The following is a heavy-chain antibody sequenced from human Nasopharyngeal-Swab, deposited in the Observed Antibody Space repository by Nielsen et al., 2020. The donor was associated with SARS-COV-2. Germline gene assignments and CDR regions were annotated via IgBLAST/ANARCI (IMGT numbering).Heavy chain of an antibody. D-gene: IGHD3-3*02. CDR2: IYSGGST. CDR3: AREEGLLGKSSGMDV. J-gene: IGHJ6*02. V-gene: IGHV3-53*04. Sequence: GESLKISCAASGFTVSSNYMSWVRQAPGKGLEWVSVIYSGGSTYYADSAKGRFTISRHNSKNTLYLQMNSLRAEDTAVYYCAREEGLLGKSSGMDVWGQGTTVTVSS. CDR1: GFTVSSNY.